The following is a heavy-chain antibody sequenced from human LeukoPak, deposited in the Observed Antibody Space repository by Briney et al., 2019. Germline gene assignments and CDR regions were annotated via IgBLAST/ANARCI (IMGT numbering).Heavy chain of an antibody. CDR2: VYYNGIT. CDR3: ARDGPQWLAQFDY. V-gene: IGHV4-59*01. CDR1: SGSINSNY. D-gene: IGHD6-19*01. Sequence: SETPSLTCTVSSGSINSNYWNWIRQPPGKGLEWIGYVYYNGITNYNPSLKSRVSISLDTSKNQFSLKLSSVTAADTAVYYCARDGPQWLAQFDYWGQGTLVTVSS. J-gene: IGHJ4*02.